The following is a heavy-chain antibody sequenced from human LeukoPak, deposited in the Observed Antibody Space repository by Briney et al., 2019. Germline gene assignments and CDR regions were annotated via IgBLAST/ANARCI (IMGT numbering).Heavy chain of an antibody. CDR3: TTKSGSYRSDAFDI. Sequence: GSLRLSCAASGFTFSNAWMSWVRQAPGKGLEWVGRIKNKTDRGTTDYAAPVKGRFTISRDDSKNTLYLQMNSLKTDDTAVYYCTTKSGSYRSDAFDIWGQGTMVTVSS. D-gene: IGHD1-26*01. CDR2: IKNKTDRGTT. J-gene: IGHJ3*02. V-gene: IGHV3-15*01. CDR1: GFTFSNAW.